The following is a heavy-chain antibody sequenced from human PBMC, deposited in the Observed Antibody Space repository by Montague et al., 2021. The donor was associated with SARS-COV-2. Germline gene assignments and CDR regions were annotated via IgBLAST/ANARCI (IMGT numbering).Heavy chain of an antibody. Sequence: PALVKPTQTLTLTCTFSGFSRSTSGLCVSWIRQPPGKALEWLARIDWDDDKYYSTSLKTRLTISKDTSKNQVVLTMTNMDPVDTATYYCARMSAGATIAFDYWGQGTLVTVSS. V-gene: IGHV2-70*11. J-gene: IGHJ4*02. CDR2: IDWDDDK. CDR1: GFSRSTSGLC. D-gene: IGHD1-26*01. CDR3: ARMSAGATIAFDY.